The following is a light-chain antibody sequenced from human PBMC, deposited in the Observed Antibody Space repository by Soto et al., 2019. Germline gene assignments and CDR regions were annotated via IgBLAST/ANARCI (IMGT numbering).Light chain of an antibody. CDR1: SSDVGGYNY. J-gene: IGLJ3*02. CDR3: SSYTSSSPWV. Sequence: QSVLTQPASVSGSPGQSIAISCTGTSSDVGGYNYVSWYQQHPGKTPNLMIYDVSNRPSGVSNRFSGSKSGNTASLTISGLQAEDEGDYYCSSYTSSSPWVFGGGTKLTVL. V-gene: IGLV2-14*01. CDR2: DVS.